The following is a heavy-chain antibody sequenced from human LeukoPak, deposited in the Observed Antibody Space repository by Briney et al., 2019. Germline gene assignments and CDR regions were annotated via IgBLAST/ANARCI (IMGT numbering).Heavy chain of an antibody. V-gene: IGHV3-23*01. D-gene: IGHD2-8*01. CDR3: AKPVILIGRIFDY. CDR1: GFTFSSYA. CDR2: ISGSGGST. J-gene: IGHJ4*02. Sequence: QPGGSLRLSCAASGFTFSSYAMNWVRRAPGKGLEWVSAISGSGGSTYYADSVKGRFTISRDNSKNTLYLQMNSLRAEDTAVYYCAKPVILIGRIFDYWGQGTLVTVSS.